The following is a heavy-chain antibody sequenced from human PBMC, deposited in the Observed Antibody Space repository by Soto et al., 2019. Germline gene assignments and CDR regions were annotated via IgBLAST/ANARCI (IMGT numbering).Heavy chain of an antibody. J-gene: IGHJ6*02. V-gene: IGHV1-18*01. CDR3: ARRHSNYINYYYYGMDV. CDR1: GYTFTSYG. CDR2: ISAYNGNT. D-gene: IGHD4-4*01. Sequence: GASVKVSCKASGYTFTSYGISWVRQAPGQGLEWMGWISAYNGNTNYAQKLQGRVTMTTDTSTSTAYMELRSLRSDDTAVYYCARRHSNYINYYYYGMDVWGQGTTVTVSS.